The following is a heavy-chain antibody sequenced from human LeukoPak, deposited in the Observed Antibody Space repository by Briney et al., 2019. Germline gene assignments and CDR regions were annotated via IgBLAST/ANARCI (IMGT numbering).Heavy chain of an antibody. D-gene: IGHD3-22*01. J-gene: IGHJ4*02. V-gene: IGHV3-66*01. CDR1: GFTVSSNY. Sequence: PGGSLRLSCAASGFTVSSNYMSWVRQAPGKGLEWVSVIYSGGSTYYADSVKGRFTISRDNSKNTLYLQMNSLRAEDTAVYYCAREEDYYDSSGYPDWGQGTPVTVSS. CDR3: AREEDYYDSSGYPD. CDR2: IYSGGST.